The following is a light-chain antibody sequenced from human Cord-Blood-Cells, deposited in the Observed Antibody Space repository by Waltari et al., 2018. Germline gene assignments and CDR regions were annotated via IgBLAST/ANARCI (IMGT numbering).Light chain of an antibody. CDR1: SLRSYY. Sequence: SSELTQDPAVSVALGQTVRITCQGDSLRSYYASWYQQKPGPAPVLVIYGKNNRPSGIPDRFSGSSSGNTASLTITGAQAEDEADYYCNSRDSSGNQRVFGGGTKLTVL. J-gene: IGLJ3*02. CDR2: GKN. V-gene: IGLV3-19*01. CDR3: NSRDSSGNQRV.